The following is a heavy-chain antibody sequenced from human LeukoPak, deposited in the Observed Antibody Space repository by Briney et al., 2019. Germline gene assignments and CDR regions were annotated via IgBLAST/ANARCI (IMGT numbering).Heavy chain of an antibody. CDR2: ISTSGSTT. J-gene: IGHJ4*02. V-gene: IGHV3-48*03. CDR1: GFTFSSFE. CDR3: ARGTANFDY. Sequence: PGGSLRLSCAASGFTFSSFEMNWVRQAPGKGLEWVSYISTSGSTTYYADSVKGRFTISRDNAKNSLYLQMNSLRAEDTALYYCARGTANFDYWGQGTLVTVSS.